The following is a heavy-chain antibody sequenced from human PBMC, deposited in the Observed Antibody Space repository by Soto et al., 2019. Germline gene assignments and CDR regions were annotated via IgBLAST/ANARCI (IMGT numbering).Heavy chain of an antibody. Sequence: SETLSLTCTVSGGSISSYYWSWIRQPPGKGLEWIGYIYYSGSTNYNPSLKSRVTISVDTSKNQFSLKLSSVTAADTAVYYCARDLGPFGDGYGYWGQGTLVTVSS. CDR2: IYYSGST. CDR1: GGSISSYY. V-gene: IGHV4-59*01. D-gene: IGHD5-12*01. J-gene: IGHJ4*02. CDR3: ARDLGPFGDGYGY.